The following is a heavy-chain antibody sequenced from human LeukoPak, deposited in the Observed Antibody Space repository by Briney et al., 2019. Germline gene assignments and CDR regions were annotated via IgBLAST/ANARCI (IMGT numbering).Heavy chain of an antibody. D-gene: IGHD6-13*01. V-gene: IGHV3-21*01. CDR2: ISSSSSRI. J-gene: IGHJ6*03. CDR3: AKVDRGDYSSSPVPYYNYYMNV. Sequence: GVLLRLTCAASGFTVSYDSRYWGRQAPGRRLEWVSCISSSSSRIFYSDSVRGRFTISRDNAKNLLYLHMNRLRVEDTAVYYCAKVDRGDYSSSPVPYYNYYMNVWGKGTTVTVSS. CDR1: GFTVSYDS.